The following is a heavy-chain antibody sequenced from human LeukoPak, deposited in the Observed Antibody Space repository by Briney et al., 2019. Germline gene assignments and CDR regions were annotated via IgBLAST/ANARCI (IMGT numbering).Heavy chain of an antibody. CDR1: EFSVGSNY. CDR3: ARDHYYGSGSYYNDPDY. V-gene: IGHV3-64*01. J-gene: IGHJ4*02. CDR2: ISSNGGST. D-gene: IGHD3-10*01. Sequence: GGSLRLSCAASEFSVGSNYMTWVRQAPGKGLEYVSAISSNGGSTYYANSVKGRFTISRDNSKNTLYLQMGSLRAEDMAVYYCARDHYYGSGSYYNDPDYWGQGTLVTVSS.